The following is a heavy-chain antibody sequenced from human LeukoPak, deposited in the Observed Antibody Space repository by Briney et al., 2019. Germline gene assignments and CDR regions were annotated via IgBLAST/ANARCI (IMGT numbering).Heavy chain of an antibody. CDR3: ARVSLGNEPGSPQNYYYYGMDV. CDR2: IIPIFGTA. V-gene: IGHV1-69*13. J-gene: IGHJ6*02. Sequence: SVKVSCKASGGTFSSYAISWVRQAPGQGLEWMGGIIPIFGTANYAQKFQGRVTITADESTSTAYVELSSLRSEDTAVYYCARVSLGNEPGSPQNYYYYGMDVWGQGTTVTVSS. CDR1: GGTFSSYA.